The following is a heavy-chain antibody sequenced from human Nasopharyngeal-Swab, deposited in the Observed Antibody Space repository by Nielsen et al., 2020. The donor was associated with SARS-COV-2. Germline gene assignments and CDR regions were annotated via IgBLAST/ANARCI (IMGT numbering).Heavy chain of an antibody. V-gene: IGHV4-39*01. J-gene: IGHJ4*02. CDR3: ASLNVDTAMVPDY. D-gene: IGHD5-18*01. Sequence: WIRQPPGKRLEWIGSIYYSGSTYYTPSLKSRVTISVDTSKNQFSLKLSSVTAADTAVYYCASLNVDTAMVPDYWGQGTLVTVSS. CDR2: IYYSGST.